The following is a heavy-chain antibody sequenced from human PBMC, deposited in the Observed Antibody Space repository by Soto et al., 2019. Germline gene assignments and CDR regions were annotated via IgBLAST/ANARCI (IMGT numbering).Heavy chain of an antibody. Sequence: GASVKVSCKASGYTFTGYYMHWVRQAPGQGLEWMGWINPNSGGTNYAQKFQGWVTMTRDTSISTAYMELSRLRSDDTAVYYCARGRLERLNNWFDPWGQGTLVTVSS. V-gene: IGHV1-2*04. J-gene: IGHJ5*02. CDR3: ARGRLERLNNWFDP. CDR2: INPNSGGT. D-gene: IGHD1-1*01. CDR1: GYTFTGYY.